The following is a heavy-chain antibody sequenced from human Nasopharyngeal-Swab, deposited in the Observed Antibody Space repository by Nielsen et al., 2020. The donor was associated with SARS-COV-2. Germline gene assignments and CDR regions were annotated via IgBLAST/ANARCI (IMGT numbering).Heavy chain of an antibody. CDR2: ISWNSGSI. J-gene: IGHJ6*02. CDR1: GFTFDDYA. V-gene: IGHV3-9*01. D-gene: IGHD3-10*01. CDR3: AKDTFHYYGDYYGMDV. Sequence: SLKIPCAASGFTFDDYAMHWVRQAPGKGLEWVSGISWNSGSIGYADSVKGRFTISRDNAKNSLYLQMNSLRAEDTALYYCAKDTFHYYGDYYGMDVWGQGTTVTVSS.